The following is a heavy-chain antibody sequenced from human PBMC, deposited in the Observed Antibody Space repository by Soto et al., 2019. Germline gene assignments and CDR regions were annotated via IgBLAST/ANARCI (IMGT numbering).Heavy chain of an antibody. CDR1: GGTFSSYA. CDR2: INPIFGTA. J-gene: IGHJ6*02. V-gene: IGHV1-69*12. Sequence: QVQLVQSGAEVKKPGSSVKVSCKASGGTFSSYAISWVRQAPGQGLEWMGGINPIFGTANYAQKFQGRATITADESTSTAYTELSSLRSEATAVDYCARDYYSGYVIKLLYFDIMDVWGQGTTVTVSS. D-gene: IGHD5-12*01. CDR3: ARDYYSGYVIKLLYFDIMDV.